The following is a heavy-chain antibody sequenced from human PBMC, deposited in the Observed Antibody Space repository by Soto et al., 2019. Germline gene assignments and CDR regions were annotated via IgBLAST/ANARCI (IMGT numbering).Heavy chain of an antibody. CDR3: ARGGLLEPFDH. J-gene: IGHJ4*02. CDR2: TYYRSKWYN. V-gene: IGHV6-1*01. Sequence: SHTLSLTFAISGYSISSNSAAWNLIRQSPSRGLEWLGRTYYRSKWYNDYAVSVRSRITIKPDTSKNQFSLQVNSVTPEDTAVYYCARGGLLEPFDHWGQGTLVTVSS. CDR1: GYSISSNSAA. D-gene: IGHD1-1*01.